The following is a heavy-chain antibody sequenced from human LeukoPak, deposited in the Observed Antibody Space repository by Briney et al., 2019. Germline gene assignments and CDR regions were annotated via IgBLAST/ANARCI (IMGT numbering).Heavy chain of an antibody. CDR1: GGSISSYY. D-gene: IGHD2-8*01. CDR2: IYTSGST. CDR3: ARQYCTNGVCSLDY. V-gene: IGHV4-4*07. J-gene: IGHJ4*02. Sequence: SETLSLTCTVSGGSISSYYWSWIRQPAGKELEGIGRIYTSGSTNYNPSLKSRVTMSVDTSKNQFSLKLSSVTAADTAVYYCARQYCTNGVCSLDYWGQGTLVTVSS.